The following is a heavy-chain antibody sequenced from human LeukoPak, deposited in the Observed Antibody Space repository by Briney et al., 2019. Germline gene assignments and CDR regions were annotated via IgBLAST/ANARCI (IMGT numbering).Heavy chain of an antibody. CDR1: GFTFSSYS. J-gene: IGHJ6*03. V-gene: IGHV3-48*01. D-gene: IGHD5-12*01. CDR3: ARGGYYYYYMDV. Sequence: GGSLRLSCAASGFTFSSYSLNWVRQAPGKGLEWVSYISCSSSTTYYADSVKGRFTISRDNAKNSLYLQMNSLRAEDTAVYYCARGGYYYYYMDVWGKGTTVTVSS. CDR2: ISCSSSTT.